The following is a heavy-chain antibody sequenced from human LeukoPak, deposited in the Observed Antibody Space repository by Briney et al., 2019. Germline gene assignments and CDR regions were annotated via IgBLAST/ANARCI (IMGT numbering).Heavy chain of an antibody. CDR1: GGSISSGDYY. CDR2: IYYSGST. CDR3: ASYYGYSYGSFDY. J-gene: IGHJ4*02. Sequence: SQTLSLTCTVSGGSISSGDYYWSWIRQPPGKGLEWIGYIYYSGSTYYNPSLKSRVTISVDPSKNQFSLKLSSVTAADTAVYYCASYYGYSYGSFDYWGQGTLVTVSS. D-gene: IGHD5-18*01. V-gene: IGHV4-30-4*08.